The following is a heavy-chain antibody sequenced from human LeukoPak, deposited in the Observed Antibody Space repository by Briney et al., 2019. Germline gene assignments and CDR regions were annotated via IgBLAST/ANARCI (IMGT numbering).Heavy chain of an antibody. CDR2: IKSKTDGGTT. CDR1: GLSFSNAW. CDR3: TTDVGYDSSGYYLRFDY. D-gene: IGHD3-22*01. V-gene: IGHV3-15*01. Sequence: GGSLRLSCAASGLSFSNAWMSWVRQAPGKGLEWVGRIKSKTDGGTTDYAAPVKGRFTISRDDSKNTLYLQMNSLKTEDTAVYYCTTDVGYDSSGYYLRFDYWGQGTLVTVSS. J-gene: IGHJ4*02.